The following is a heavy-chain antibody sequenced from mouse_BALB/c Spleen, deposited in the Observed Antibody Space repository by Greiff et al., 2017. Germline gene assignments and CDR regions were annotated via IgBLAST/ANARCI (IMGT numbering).Heavy chain of an antibody. CDR1: GFTFSDYY. CDR3: ARGDYYGSRKYYAMDY. Sequence: EVNLVESGGGLVKPGGSLKLSCAASGFTFSDYYMYWVRQTPEKRLEWVATISDGGSYTYYPDSVKGRFTISRDNAKNNLYLQMSSLKSEDTAMYYCARGDYYGSRKYYAMDYWGQGTSVTVSS. CDR2: ISDGGSYT. D-gene: IGHD1-1*01. J-gene: IGHJ4*01. V-gene: IGHV5-4*02.